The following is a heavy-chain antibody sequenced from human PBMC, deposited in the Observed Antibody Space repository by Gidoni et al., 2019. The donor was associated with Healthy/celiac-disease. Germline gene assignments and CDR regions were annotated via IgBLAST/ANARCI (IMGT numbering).Heavy chain of an antibody. J-gene: IGHJ3*02. CDR1: GFTFSNDW. Sequence: EVQLVESGGGLVKPGGSLRLSCAASGFTFSNDWMHWVRPAPGKGLEWVGRIKSKTDGGTTDYAAPVKGIFTISRDDSKNTLYLQMNSLKTEDTAVYYCTTEGAPGYGDPGAFDIWGQGTMVTVSS. CDR3: TTEGAPGYGDPGAFDI. CDR2: IKSKTDGGTT. V-gene: IGHV3-15*07. D-gene: IGHD4-17*01.